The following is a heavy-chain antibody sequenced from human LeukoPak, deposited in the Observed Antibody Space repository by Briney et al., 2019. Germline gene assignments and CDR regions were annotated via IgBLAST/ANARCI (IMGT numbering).Heavy chain of an antibody. D-gene: IGHD3-3*01. J-gene: IGHJ3*02. CDR3: ARDARILGNAFDI. CDR1: GFTFSSYS. Sequence: GGSLRLSCAASGFTFSSYSMNWVRQAPGKGLEWVSSISSSSSYIYYADSVKGRFTISRDNAKNSLYLQMNSLRAEDTAVYYCARDARILGNAFDIWGQGTMVTVSS. CDR2: ISSSSSYI. V-gene: IGHV3-21*01.